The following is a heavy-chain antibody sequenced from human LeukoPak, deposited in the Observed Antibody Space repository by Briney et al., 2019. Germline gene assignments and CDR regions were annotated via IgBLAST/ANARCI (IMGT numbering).Heavy chain of an antibody. D-gene: IGHD3-22*01. CDR1: GGSLSGYY. CDR2: INHSGST. V-gene: IGHV4-34*01. J-gene: IGHJ4*02. CDR3: ARGAHYYDTSGYLMPLNY. Sequence: SETLSLTCAVYGGSLSGYYWSWIRQPPGKGLEWMGEINHSGSTNYNPSLKSRVTISVDTSKNQFSLKLSSVTAADTAVYYCARGAHYYDTSGYLMPLNYWGQGTLVTVSS.